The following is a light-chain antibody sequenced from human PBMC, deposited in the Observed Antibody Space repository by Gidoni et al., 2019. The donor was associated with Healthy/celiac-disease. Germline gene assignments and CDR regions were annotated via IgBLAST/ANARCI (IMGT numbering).Light chain of an antibody. V-gene: IGKV3-15*01. J-gene: IGKJ1*01. CDR3: QQYNNWPPGT. Sequence: EIVMTQSPATLSVSPGERATLSGRASQSVSNNLAWYQQKPGQAPRLLIYGASTRATGIPARFSGSGSWTEFTLTISSLQSEDFAVYYCQQYNNWPPGTFGQGPKVEI. CDR1: QSVSNN. CDR2: GAS.